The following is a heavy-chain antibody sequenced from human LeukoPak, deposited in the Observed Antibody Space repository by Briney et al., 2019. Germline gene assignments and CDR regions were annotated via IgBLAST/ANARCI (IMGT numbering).Heavy chain of an antibody. Sequence: GESLKISCKGSGYIFTNYWIGWVRQMPGKGLEWMGIISPDDSDTRYSPSFQGQVTFSVDKSTNTAYLQWSSLKASDTAMYYCARAPPHRVLEYLLHFDYWGQGTLVTVSS. V-gene: IGHV5-51*01. D-gene: IGHD3-3*01. CDR3: ARAPPHRVLEYLLHFDY. CDR2: ISPDDSDT. CDR1: GYIFTNYW. J-gene: IGHJ4*02.